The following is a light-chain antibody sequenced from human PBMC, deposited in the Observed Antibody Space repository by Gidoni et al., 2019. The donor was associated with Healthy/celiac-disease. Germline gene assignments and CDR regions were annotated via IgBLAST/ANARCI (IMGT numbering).Light chain of an antibody. J-gene: IGLJ1*01. CDR3: NSRDSSGKHLGV. CDR1: SLRSYY. CDR2: GKN. V-gene: IGLV3-19*01. Sequence: SSELTQDPAVSVALGKTVRITCQGDSLRSYYASWYQQKPGQAPVLVIYGKNNRPSGIPDRFSGSSSGNTASLTITGAQAEDEADYYCNSRDSSGKHLGVFGTGTKVTVL.